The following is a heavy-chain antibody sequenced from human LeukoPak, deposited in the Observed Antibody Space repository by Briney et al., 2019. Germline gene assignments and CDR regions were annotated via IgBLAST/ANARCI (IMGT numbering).Heavy chain of an antibody. CDR1: GFTFSDYY. CDR3: AKEGRYGEYFDY. D-gene: IGHD4-17*01. J-gene: IGHJ4*02. CDR2: ISSRGDTI. Sequence: GGSLRLSCAASGFTFSDYYMSWIRQAPGKELEWVSYISSRGDTIYYTDSVKGRFTISRDNAKNSLYLQMNSLRAEDTAVYYCAKEGRYGEYFDYWGQGTLVTVSS. V-gene: IGHV3-11*04.